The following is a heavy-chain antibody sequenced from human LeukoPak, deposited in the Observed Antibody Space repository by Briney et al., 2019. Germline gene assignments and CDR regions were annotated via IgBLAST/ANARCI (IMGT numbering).Heavy chain of an antibody. D-gene: IGHD3-3*01. CDR3: ARDGYDFWSGYYLDY. V-gene: IGHV3-7*01. CDR2: IKQDGSEK. CDR1: GFTFSSYW. J-gene: IGHJ4*02. Sequence: GGSLRLSCAASGFTFSSYWMSWVRQAPGKGLEWVANIKQDGSEKYYVDSVKGRFTISRDNAENSLYLQMNSLRAEDTAVYYCARDGYDFWSGYYLDYWGQGTLVTVSS.